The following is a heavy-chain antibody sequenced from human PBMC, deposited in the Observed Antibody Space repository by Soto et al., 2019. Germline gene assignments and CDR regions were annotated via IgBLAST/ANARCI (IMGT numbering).Heavy chain of an antibody. CDR3: ARSDGYNLNRLDS. V-gene: IGHV1-8*01. Sequence: QVQLVQSGAEVKTPGASVKVACKASGYTFATYDINWVRQAPGQGLEWMGWMNPNSGNTGYAQKFQGRLTMTRDTALSVAHMELSSLRNEDTDVYYCARSDGYNLNRLDSWGQGTLVTVSA. CDR1: GYTFATYD. CDR2: MNPNSGNT. J-gene: IGHJ5*01. D-gene: IGHD2-21*01.